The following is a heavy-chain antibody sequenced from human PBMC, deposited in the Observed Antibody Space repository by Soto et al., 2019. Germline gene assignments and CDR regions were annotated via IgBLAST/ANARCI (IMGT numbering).Heavy chain of an antibody. CDR1: GGSISSSSYY. J-gene: IGHJ4*02. D-gene: IGHD3-22*01. V-gene: IGHV4-39*01. CDR2: IYYSGST. CDR3: ARHQGDSSGYDVHFDY. Sequence: SETLSLTCTVSGGSISSSSYYWGWIRQPPRKGLEWIGSIYYSGSTYYNPSLKSRVTISVDTSKNQFSLKLSSVTAADTAVYYCARHQGDSSGYDVHFDYLGQGTLVTVSS.